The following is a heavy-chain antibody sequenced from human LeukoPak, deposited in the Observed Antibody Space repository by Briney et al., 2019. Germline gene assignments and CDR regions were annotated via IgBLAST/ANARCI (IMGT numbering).Heavy chain of an antibody. CDR2: IYTSGST. J-gene: IGHJ6*03. V-gene: IGHV4-4*07. CDR3: ARDSGYCSSTSCYLGTYYYYMDV. Sequence: SETLSLTCTVSGGSISSYYGSWIRQPAGKGLEWIGRIYTSGSTNYNPSLKSRVTMSVDTSKNQFSLKLSSVTAADTAVYYCARDSGYCSSTSCYLGTYYYYMDVWGKGTTVTVSS. D-gene: IGHD2-2*03. CDR1: GGSISSYY.